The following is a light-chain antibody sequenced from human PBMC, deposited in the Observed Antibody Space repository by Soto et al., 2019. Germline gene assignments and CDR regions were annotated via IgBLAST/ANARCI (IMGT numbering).Light chain of an antibody. CDR2: DVS. J-gene: IGLJ2*01. Sequence: QSALTQPASVSGSPEQSFTISCTGTSSDVGGYNYVSWYQKHPGKAPKLMIYDVSNRPSGVSNRFSGSKSGITASLTISGLQAEDEADYYRSSYTSSSTRVFGGGTKLTVL. CDR1: SSDVGGYNY. V-gene: IGLV2-14*01. CDR3: SSYTSSSTRV.